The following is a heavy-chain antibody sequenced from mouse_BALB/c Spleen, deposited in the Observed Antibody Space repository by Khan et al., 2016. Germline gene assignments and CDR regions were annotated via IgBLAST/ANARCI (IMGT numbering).Heavy chain of an antibody. D-gene: IGHD1-2*01. Sequence: QIQLVQSGPELKKPGETVKISCKASGYTFTNYGMNWVKQAPGKGLKWMGWINTYTGEPTYADDFKGRFAFSLETSASTAYLQINNLKNEDMATYFCASGDYGLAMDYWGQGTSVTVSS. J-gene: IGHJ4*01. CDR1: GYTFTNYG. V-gene: IGHV9-1*02. CDR3: ASGDYGLAMDY. CDR2: INTYTGEP.